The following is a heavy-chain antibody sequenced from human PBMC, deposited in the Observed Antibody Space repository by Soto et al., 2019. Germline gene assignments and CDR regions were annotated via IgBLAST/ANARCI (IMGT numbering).Heavy chain of an antibody. J-gene: IGHJ4*02. CDR3: AKERSSGWSFDY. Sequence: EVQLLESGGGLVQPGGSLRLSCAASGFTFSTYAMNWVRQAPGKGLEWVSGISGSGDSTYYADSVKGRFTVSRDNSKNTLYLQMNSLRAEDTAVFYCAKERSSGWSFDYWAREPWSPSPQ. V-gene: IGHV3-23*01. CDR2: ISGSGDST. CDR1: GFTFSTYA. D-gene: IGHD6-19*01.